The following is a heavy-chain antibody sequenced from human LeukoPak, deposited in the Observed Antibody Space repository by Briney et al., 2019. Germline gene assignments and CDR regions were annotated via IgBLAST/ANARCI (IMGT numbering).Heavy chain of an antibody. Sequence: GASVKVSCKASGYTFTSLGISWVRQAPGQGLEWMVWISGDNGNTYYAQKLQGRVTLTTDTSTSTAYMELRSLRSDDTAVYYCARDCDRSGYYCYWRQGTQVTVSS. J-gene: IGHJ4*02. V-gene: IGHV1-18*01. D-gene: IGHD3-22*01. CDR1: GYTFTSLG. CDR3: ARDCDRSGYYCY. CDR2: ISGDNGNT.